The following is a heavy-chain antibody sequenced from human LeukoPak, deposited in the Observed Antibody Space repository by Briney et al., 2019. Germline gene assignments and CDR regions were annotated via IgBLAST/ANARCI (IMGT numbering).Heavy chain of an antibody. CDR2: IYSGGST. D-gene: IGHD4-11*01. CDR1: GFTVSSNY. V-gene: IGHV3-53*05. J-gene: IGHJ4*02. CDR3: ARGRNSDYSTYFDY. Sequence: GGSLRLSCAASGFTVSSNYMSWVRQAPGKGLEWVSVIYSGGSTYYADSVKGRFTISRDNSKNTLYLQMNSLRAEDTAVYYCARGRNSDYSTYFDYWGQGTLVTVSS.